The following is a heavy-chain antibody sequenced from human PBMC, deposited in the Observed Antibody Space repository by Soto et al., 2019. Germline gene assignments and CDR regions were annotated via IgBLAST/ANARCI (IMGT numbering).Heavy chain of an antibody. CDR2: IVPIVDTS. CDR3: VRVVAIPGYPDN. J-gene: IGHJ4*02. Sequence: QVQLLQSGAEVRQPTSSVKVSCKTSGGTFSSYTISWVRQAPGQGLEWMGGIVPIVDTSTYAQKFQGRVTITADESTSTVYMELSSLRSDDTAVYYCVRVVAIPGYPDNWGQGTLVTVYS. D-gene: IGHD5-12*01. CDR1: GGTFSSYT. V-gene: IGHV1-69*12.